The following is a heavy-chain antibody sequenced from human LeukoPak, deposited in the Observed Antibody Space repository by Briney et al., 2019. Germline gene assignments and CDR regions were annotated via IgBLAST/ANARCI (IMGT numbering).Heavy chain of an antibody. J-gene: IGHJ5*02. CDR3: ARGGFYDIAPLLFDP. CDR1: GYTFTSYG. D-gene: IGHD3-9*01. V-gene: IGHV1-18*01. CDR2: ISAYNGNT. Sequence: GASVKVSCKASGYTFTSYGISWVRQAPGQGLEWMGWISAYNGNTNYAQKLQGRVTVTTDTSTSTAYMELRSLRSDDTAVYYCARGGFYDIAPLLFDPWGQGTLVTVSS.